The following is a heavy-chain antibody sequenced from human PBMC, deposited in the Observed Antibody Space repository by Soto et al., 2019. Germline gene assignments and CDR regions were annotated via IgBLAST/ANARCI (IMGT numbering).Heavy chain of an antibody. CDR2: ISYDGSNK. D-gene: IGHD6-19*01. J-gene: IGHJ6*02. CDR1: GFTFSSYA. V-gene: IGHV3-30-3*01. CDR3: ARDLGWLDPYYGMDV. Sequence: GGSLRLSCAASGFTFSSYAMHWVRQAPGKGLEWVAVISYDGSNKYYADSVKGRFTISRDNSKNTLYLQMNSLRAEDTAVYYCARDLGWLDPYYGMDVWGQGTTVTVSS.